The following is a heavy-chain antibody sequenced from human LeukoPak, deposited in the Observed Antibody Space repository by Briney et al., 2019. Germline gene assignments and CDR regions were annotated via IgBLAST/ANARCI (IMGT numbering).Heavy chain of an antibody. D-gene: IGHD3-10*01. CDR1: GGSFSGYY. J-gene: IGHJ4*02. CDR2: INHSGST. CDR3: ARADYYGSGSEFDY. Sequence: SETLSLTCAVYGGSFSGYYWSWIRQPPGKGLEWIGEINHSGSTNYNPSLKSRVTISVDTSKNQFSLKLSSVTAADTAVYYCARADYYGSGSEFDYWGQGTLVTVSS. V-gene: IGHV4-34*01.